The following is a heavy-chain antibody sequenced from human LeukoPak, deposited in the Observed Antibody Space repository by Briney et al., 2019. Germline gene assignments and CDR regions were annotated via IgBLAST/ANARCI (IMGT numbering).Heavy chain of an antibody. Sequence: PGGSLRLSCAASGFTVSSNYMSWIRQAPGKGLEWVSYISSSGSTIYYADSVKGRFTISRDNAKNSPYLQMNSLRAEDTAVYYCARVAASSYYYMDVWGKGTTVTISS. J-gene: IGHJ6*03. CDR2: ISSSGSTI. D-gene: IGHD2-15*01. CDR1: GFTVSSNY. V-gene: IGHV3-11*01. CDR3: ARVAASSYYYMDV.